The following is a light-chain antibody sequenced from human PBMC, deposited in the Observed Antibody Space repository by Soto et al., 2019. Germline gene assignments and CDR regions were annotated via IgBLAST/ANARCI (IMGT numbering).Light chain of an antibody. CDR1: QTISSW. CDR3: QHYNSYSEA. V-gene: IGKV1-5*03. J-gene: IGKJ1*01. CDR2: KAS. Sequence: DIQMTQSPSTLSGSVGYRVTITCRASQTISSWLAWYQQKPGKAPKLLIYKASTLKSGVPSRFSGSGSGTEFTLTISSLQPDDFATYYCQHYNSYSEAVGQGTKVDIK.